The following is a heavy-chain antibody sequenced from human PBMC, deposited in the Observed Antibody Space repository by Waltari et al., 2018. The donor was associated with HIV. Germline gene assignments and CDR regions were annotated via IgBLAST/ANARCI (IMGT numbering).Heavy chain of an antibody. CDR3: ARVYNWITARAFDI. D-gene: IGHD1-1*01. Sequence: QVQLQESGPGLVKPSETLSLTCTVSGGSVSSGSYYWSWIRQPPGKGLEWIGYIYYSGSTNYNPSLKSRVTISVDTSKNQFSLKLSSVTAADTAVYYCARVYNWITARAFDIWGQGTMVTVSS. CDR1: GGSVSSGSYY. J-gene: IGHJ3*02. V-gene: IGHV4-61*01. CDR2: IYYSGST.